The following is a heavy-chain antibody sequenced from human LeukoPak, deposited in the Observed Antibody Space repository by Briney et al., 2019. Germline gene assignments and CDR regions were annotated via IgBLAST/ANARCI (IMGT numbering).Heavy chain of an antibody. Sequence: SETLSLTCTVSGCSISSFYWSWIRQPPGKGLVGIGYIYYSGTTNYHPSLKSRATISVNTAKNQFSLKLNAVTPADTAVYCCARGFGYFDWFPVYWGQGTLVTVSS. CDR1: GCSISSFY. D-gene: IGHD3-9*01. V-gene: IGHV4-59*01. J-gene: IGHJ4*02. CDR3: ARGFGYFDWFPVY. CDR2: IYYSGTT.